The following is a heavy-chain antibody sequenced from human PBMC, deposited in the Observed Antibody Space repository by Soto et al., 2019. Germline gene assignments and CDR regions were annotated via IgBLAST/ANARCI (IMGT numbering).Heavy chain of an antibody. V-gene: IGHV3-48*02. Sequence: GGSPRLSCAASGFTFSSSYMNWVRQAPGKGLEWVSHISTSSSTIYYADSVTGRFTISRDNAKNSLSLQMNSLRDEDTAVYYCARSRSCRGGSCPSGLDVWGQGTTVTVSS. J-gene: IGHJ6*02. D-gene: IGHD2-15*01. CDR3: ARSRSCRGGSCPSGLDV. CDR1: GFTFSSSY. CDR2: ISTSSSTI.